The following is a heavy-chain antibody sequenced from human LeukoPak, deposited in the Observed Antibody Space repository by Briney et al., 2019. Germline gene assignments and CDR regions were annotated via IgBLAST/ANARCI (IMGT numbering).Heavy chain of an antibody. CDR1: GFTFSSYA. CDR3: ASSSLDY. Sequence: GRSLILSCAASGFTFSSYAMHWVRQAPGKGLEWVAVISYDGSNKYYADSVKGRFTISRDNSKNTLYLQMNSLRAEDTAVYYCASSSLDYWGQGTLVTVSS. J-gene: IGHJ4*02. CDR2: ISYDGSNK. D-gene: IGHD6-13*01. V-gene: IGHV3-30-3*01.